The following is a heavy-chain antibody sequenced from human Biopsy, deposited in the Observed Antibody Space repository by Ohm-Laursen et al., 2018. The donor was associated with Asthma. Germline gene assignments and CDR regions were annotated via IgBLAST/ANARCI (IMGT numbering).Heavy chain of an antibody. Sequence: SQTLSLTCDVSGGSISVSNWWSWVRQPPGRGLEWIGQIYHLGNANYNPSLESRVTISLDASKIEFSLNLTYVTAADTAQYYCVRQSGYRSGWPKLLFVYYGMDVWGPGTTVTVSS. V-gene: IGHV4-4*02. J-gene: IGHJ6*02. CDR2: IYHLGNA. CDR1: GGSISVSNW. D-gene: IGHD6-19*01. CDR3: VRQSGYRSGWPKLLFVYYGMDV.